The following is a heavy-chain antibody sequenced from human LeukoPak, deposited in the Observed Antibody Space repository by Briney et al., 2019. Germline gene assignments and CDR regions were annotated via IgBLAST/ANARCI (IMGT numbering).Heavy chain of an antibody. CDR2: ISSGSDYI. CDR1: GFTFSSYA. D-gene: IGHD3-16*01. CDR3: ARDPWGTHAY. V-gene: IGHV3-21*01. Sequence: GGSLRLSCAASGFTFSSYAMNWVRQAPGKGLEWVSSISSGSDYIYYADSVKGRFTISRDNAKNSLYLQMNSLRAEDTAIYYCARDPWGTHAYWGQGTLVTVSS. J-gene: IGHJ4*02.